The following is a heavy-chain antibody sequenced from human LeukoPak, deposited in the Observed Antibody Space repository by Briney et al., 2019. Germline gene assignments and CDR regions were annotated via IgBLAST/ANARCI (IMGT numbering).Heavy chain of an antibody. CDR3: ASGGVRYLLGIAVAGVWD. D-gene: IGHD6-19*01. CDR1: GYTFTGYY. CDR2: INPNSGGT. J-gene: IGHJ4*02. V-gene: IGHV1-2*02. Sequence: GASVKVSCKASGYTFTGYYMHWVRQAPGQGLEWMGWINPNSGGTNYAQEFQGRVTMTRDTSISTAYMELRSLRSDDTAVYYCASGGVRYLLGIAVAGVWDWGQGTLVTVSS.